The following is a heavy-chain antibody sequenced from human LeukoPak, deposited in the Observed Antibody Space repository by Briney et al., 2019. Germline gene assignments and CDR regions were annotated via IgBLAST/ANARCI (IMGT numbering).Heavy chain of an antibody. CDR3: ARDTRGLFDY. D-gene: IGHD3-10*01. J-gene: IGHJ4*02. CDR1: GLNFGVYW. Sequence: GGSLRLSCAASGLNFGVYWMSWVRQAPGKGLEWVANIKQDGSEKNYMDSAKGRFTIARDNAKSSLHLQMNSLRVEDTAVYYCARDTRGLFDYWGQGTLVTVSS. CDR2: IKQDGSEK. V-gene: IGHV3-7*01.